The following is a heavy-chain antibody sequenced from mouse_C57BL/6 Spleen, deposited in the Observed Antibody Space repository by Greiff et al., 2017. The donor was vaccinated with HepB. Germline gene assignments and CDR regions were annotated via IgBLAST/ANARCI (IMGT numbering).Heavy chain of an antibody. J-gene: IGHJ1*03. Sequence: EVQGVESGGDLVKPGGSLKLSCAASGFTFSSYGMSWVRQTPDKRLEWGATIISGGSYTYSPDRVKGRFTISRDNAKNTLYPQMSSLKSEDTAMYYCARHVNSNTGYFDVWGTGTTVTVSS. CDR1: GFTFSSYG. D-gene: IGHD2-5*01. CDR3: ARHVNSNTGYFDV. V-gene: IGHV5-6*01. CDR2: IISGGSYT.